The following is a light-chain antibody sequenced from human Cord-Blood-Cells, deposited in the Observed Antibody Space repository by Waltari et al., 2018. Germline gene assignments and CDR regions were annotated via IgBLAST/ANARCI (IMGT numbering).Light chain of an antibody. CDR3: CSYAGSSTYV. Sequence: QSALNQPASVSRSPGHSITISCTGTSSDDGRYTLASWYQQHPGKAPKLMIYEGSKRPSGVSNRFSGSKSGNTASLTISGLQAEDEADYYCCSYAGSSTYVFGTGTKVTVL. CDR1: SSDDGRYTL. V-gene: IGLV2-23*01. J-gene: IGLJ1*01. CDR2: EGS.